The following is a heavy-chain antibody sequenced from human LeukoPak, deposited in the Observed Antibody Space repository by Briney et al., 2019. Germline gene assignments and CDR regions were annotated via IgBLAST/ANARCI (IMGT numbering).Heavy chain of an antibody. V-gene: IGHV4-39*07. J-gene: IGHJ4*02. CDR3: ARGRWDHNIVVVTD. Sequence: SETLSLTCTVSGGSISSSSYYWGWIRQPPGKGLEWIGSIYYSGSTYYNPSLKSRVTISVDTSKNQFSLKLSSVTAADTAVYYCARGRWDHNIVVVTDWGQGTLVTVSS. CDR1: GGSISSSSYY. CDR2: IYYSGST. D-gene: IGHD2-21*02.